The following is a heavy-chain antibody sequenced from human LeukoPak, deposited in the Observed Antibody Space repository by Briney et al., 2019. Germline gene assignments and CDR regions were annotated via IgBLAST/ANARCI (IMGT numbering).Heavy chain of an antibody. CDR1: GFTFSSYG. CDR2: IRYDGSNK. J-gene: IGHJ6*03. V-gene: IGHV3-30*02. CDR3: ARDREGSYYLYYMDV. D-gene: IGHD1-26*01. Sequence: PGGSLRLSCAASGFTFSSYGMHWVRQAPGKGLEWVAFIRYDGSNKYYADSVKGRFTISRDNSKNTLYLQMNSLRAEDTAVYYCARDREGSYYLYYMDVWGKGTTVTVSS.